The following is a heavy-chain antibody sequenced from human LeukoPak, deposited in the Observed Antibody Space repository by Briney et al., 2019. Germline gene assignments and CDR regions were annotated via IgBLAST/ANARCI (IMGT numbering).Heavy chain of an antibody. Sequence: PGGSLRLSCAASGFTFRDYYMGWIRQAPGKGLEWVSYISSSGSRIYNAGSVKGRFTISRDNAKNSLYLQINSLRAEDTDVYYCARAFNDGFDIWGQGTMVTVSS. J-gene: IGHJ3*02. CDR1: GFTFRDYY. V-gene: IGHV3-11*04. CDR2: ISSSGSRI. CDR3: ARAFNDGFDI.